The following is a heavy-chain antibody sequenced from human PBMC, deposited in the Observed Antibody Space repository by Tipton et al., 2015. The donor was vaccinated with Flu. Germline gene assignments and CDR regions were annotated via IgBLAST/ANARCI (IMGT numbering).Heavy chain of an antibody. D-gene: IGHD6-19*01. CDR1: GYSISSGYY. V-gene: IGHV4-38-2*01. CDR3: ASPPPMPGSSGWCPTLNAFDI. Sequence: TLSLTCAVSGYSISSGYYWGWIRQPPGKGLEWIGSIYHSGSTYYNPSLKSRVTISVDTSKNQFSLKLSSVTAADTAVYYCASPPPMPGSSGWCPTLNAFDIWGQGTMVTVSS. CDR2: IYHSGST. J-gene: IGHJ3*02.